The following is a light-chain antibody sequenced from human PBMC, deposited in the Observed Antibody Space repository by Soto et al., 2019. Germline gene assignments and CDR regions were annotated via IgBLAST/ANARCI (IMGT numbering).Light chain of an antibody. CDR1: QSIGNN. CDR3: QQYNNWPRT. CDR2: DAS. Sequence: EILMTQSPGTLSVSPGERATLSCRASQSIGNNLAWYQQKPGQTPRLLVFDASTRATGFPPRFSGSGSGTEFTLTISSLQSEDFAVYYCQQYNNWPRTFGQGTKVDIK. V-gene: IGKV3-15*01. J-gene: IGKJ1*01.